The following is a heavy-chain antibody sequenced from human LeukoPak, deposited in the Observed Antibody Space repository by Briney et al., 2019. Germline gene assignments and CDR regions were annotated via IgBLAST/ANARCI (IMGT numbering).Heavy chain of an antibody. CDR2: TSSNGGST. Sequence: PGGSLRLSCSASGFTFSSYTMHWVRQAPGKGLEYVSATSSNGGSTYYADSVKGRFTISRDNSKNTLYLQMSSLRAEDTAVYYCVKDPWDYWGQGTLVTVSS. J-gene: IGHJ4*02. CDR1: GFTFSSYT. V-gene: IGHV3-64D*06. CDR3: VKDPWDY.